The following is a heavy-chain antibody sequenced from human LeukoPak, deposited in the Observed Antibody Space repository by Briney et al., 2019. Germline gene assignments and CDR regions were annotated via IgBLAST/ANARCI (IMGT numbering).Heavy chain of an antibody. CDR3: AQGIYDSSGYYYVNY. Sequence: SETLSLTCTVSGGSISSGGYYWSWIRQHPGKGLEWIGYIYYSGSTYYNPSLKSRVTISVDTSKNQFSLKLSSVTVADTAVYYCAQGIYDSSGYYYVNYWGQGTLVTVSS. CDR2: IYYSGST. J-gene: IGHJ4*02. CDR1: GGSISSGGYY. V-gene: IGHV4-31*03. D-gene: IGHD3-22*01.